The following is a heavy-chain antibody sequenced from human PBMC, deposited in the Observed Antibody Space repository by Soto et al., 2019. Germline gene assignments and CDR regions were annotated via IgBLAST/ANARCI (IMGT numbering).Heavy chain of an antibody. Sequence: PPDTLSLPCTVAGGSSSGGGYYWSLIRQHPGKGLEWIGYFYYSGSTYYNPSLKSRVTISVDTSKNQFSLKLSSVTAADTAVYYCARGSLNDFWSGYYTEWFDPWGQGTLVTVSS. J-gene: IGHJ5*02. CDR3: ARGSLNDFWSGYYTEWFDP. CDR1: GGSSSGGGYY. V-gene: IGHV4-31*03. CDR2: FYYSGST. D-gene: IGHD3-3*01.